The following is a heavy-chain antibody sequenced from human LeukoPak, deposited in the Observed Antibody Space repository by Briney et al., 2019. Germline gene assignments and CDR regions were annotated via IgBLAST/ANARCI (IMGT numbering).Heavy chain of an antibody. CDR1: GGTFSSYA. Sequence: SVKVSCKASGGTFSSYAINWVRQAPGQGLEWMGGIIPIFGTANYAQKFQGRVTITADESTSTAYMELSSLRSEDTAVYYCARVIAVAGPHYFDYWGQGTLVTVSS. D-gene: IGHD6-19*01. CDR3: ARVIAVAGPHYFDY. CDR2: IIPIFGTA. V-gene: IGHV1-69*01. J-gene: IGHJ4*02.